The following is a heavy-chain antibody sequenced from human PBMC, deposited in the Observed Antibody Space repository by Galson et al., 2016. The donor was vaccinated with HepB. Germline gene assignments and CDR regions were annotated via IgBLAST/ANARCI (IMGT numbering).Heavy chain of an antibody. D-gene: IGHD1-7*01. V-gene: IGHV4-39*01. CDR1: DGSISTSDFS. CDR2: VYRGRA. J-gene: IGHJ4*02. Sequence: SETMSLNCTVSDGSISTSDFSWGWIRQPPGKGLECIGTVYRGRAYYNPSLAGRVTISVGVSTDVFSLKLTSLTAADTAVYYCARAGLGTKASFEYWGQGTLVAVSS. CDR3: ARAGLGTKASFEY.